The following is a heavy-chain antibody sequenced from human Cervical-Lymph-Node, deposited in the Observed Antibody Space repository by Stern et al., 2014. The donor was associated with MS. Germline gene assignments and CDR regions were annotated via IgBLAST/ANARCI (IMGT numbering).Heavy chain of an antibody. CDR2: IIPIIGLP. Sequence: QVQLVQSGPEVKKPGSSVKVSCKASGGTFSSSYAVSWVRQAPGQGLEWMGRIIPIIGLPNYVQKFQTRLTITADKSTSTVYMELSSLTSEDTAVYYCARGIVTNRPAATLHNLFDPWGQGTLVTVSS. D-gene: IGHD2-15*01. J-gene: IGHJ5*02. CDR3: ARGIVTNRPAATLHNLFDP. V-gene: IGHV1-69*09. CDR1: GGTFSSSYA.